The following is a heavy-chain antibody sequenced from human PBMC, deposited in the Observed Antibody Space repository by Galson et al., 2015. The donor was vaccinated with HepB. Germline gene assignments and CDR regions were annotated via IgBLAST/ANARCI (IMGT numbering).Heavy chain of an antibody. V-gene: IGHV3-30-3*01. CDR3: ARPETWIQLWLALDY. J-gene: IGHJ4*02. CDR1: GFTFSSYA. CDR2: ISYDGSNK. D-gene: IGHD5-18*01. Sequence: SLRLSCAASGFTFSSYAMHWVRQAPGKGLEWVAVISYDGSNKYYADSVKGRFTISRDNSKNTLYLQMNSLRAEDTAVYYCARPETWIQLWLALDYWGQGTLVTVSS.